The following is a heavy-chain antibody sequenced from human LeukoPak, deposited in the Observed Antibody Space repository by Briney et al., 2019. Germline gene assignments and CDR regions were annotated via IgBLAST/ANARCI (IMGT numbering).Heavy chain of an antibody. CDR3: ARGDDYYDSSGYSTAN. J-gene: IGHJ4*02. Sequence: SETLSLTCTVSGGSISSYYWSWIRQPPGKGLEWIGYIYYSGSTNYNPSLKSRVTISLDTSKKQFSLKMTSVTAADTAVYYCARGDDYYDSSGYSTANWGQGTLVTVSS. D-gene: IGHD3-22*01. V-gene: IGHV4-59*01. CDR2: IYYSGST. CDR1: GGSISSYY.